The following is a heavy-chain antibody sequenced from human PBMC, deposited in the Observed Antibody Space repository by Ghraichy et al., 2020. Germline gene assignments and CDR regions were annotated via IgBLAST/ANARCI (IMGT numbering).Heavy chain of an antibody. D-gene: IGHD6-19*01. CDR3: AKPAVAGPLYYYMDV. J-gene: IGHJ6*03. CDR2: ISASGGST. CDR1: GFTFSSYA. Sequence: GGSLRLSCAASGFTFSSYAMSWVRQDPGKGLEWVSGISASGGSTYYADSVMGRFTISRDSSKNTLYLQMNSLRAEDTAVYHCAKPAVAGPLYYYMDVWGKGTPVPVSS. V-gene: IGHV3-23*01.